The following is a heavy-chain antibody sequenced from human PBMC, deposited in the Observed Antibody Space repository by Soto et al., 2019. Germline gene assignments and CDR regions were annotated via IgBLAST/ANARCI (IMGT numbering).Heavy chain of an antibody. V-gene: IGHV1-3*01. J-gene: IGHJ6*01. Sequence: QVQLVQSGAEVKKPGASVKVSCKASGYTFTSYAMHWVRQAPGQRLEWMGWINAGNGNTKYSQKFQGRVTISRDTLASTGYLEVDSLGSVGTAVYLCGSCRAPFYSYGMDALGQGTTVTV. CDR3: GSCRAPFYSYGMDA. CDR2: INAGNGNT. D-gene: IGHD2-15*01. CDR1: GYTFTSYA.